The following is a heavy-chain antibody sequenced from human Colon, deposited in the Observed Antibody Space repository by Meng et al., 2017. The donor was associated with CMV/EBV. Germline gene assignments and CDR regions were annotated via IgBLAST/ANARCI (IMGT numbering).Heavy chain of an antibody. Sequence: GESLKISCAASGFTFSSYGMHWVRQAPGKGLEWVAFIRYDANTKWYADSVKGRFTISRDNSKNTLYLQMNNLRPEDTAVYYCAKKGSTGWYNFDYWGQGTLVTVSS. CDR2: IRYDANTK. CDR1: GFTFSSYG. CDR3: AKKGSTGWYNFDY. J-gene: IGHJ4*02. V-gene: IGHV3-30*02. D-gene: IGHD6-19*01.